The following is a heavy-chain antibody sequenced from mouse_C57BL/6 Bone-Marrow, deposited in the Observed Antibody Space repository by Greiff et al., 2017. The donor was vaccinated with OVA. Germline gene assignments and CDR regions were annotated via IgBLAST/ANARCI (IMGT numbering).Heavy chain of an antibody. CDR3: VRDADGSDY. J-gene: IGHJ2*01. V-gene: IGHV10-3*01. Sequence: EVQLVESGGGLVQPKGSLKLSCAASGFTFTTYAMHWVRQSPGKGLEWVARIRRKSSNYATYYADSVKDRFTISRDDSQSMRYLQMNNLKTEDTAMYYGVRDADGSDYWGQGTTLTVSS. D-gene: IGHD1-1*01. CDR1: GFTFTTYA. CDR2: IRRKSSNYAT.